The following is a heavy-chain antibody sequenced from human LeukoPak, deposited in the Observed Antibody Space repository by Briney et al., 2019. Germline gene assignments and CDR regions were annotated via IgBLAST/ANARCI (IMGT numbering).Heavy chain of an antibody. CDR3: ARESGYGDLRVYGY. CDR1: GGTFSSYA. D-gene: IGHD4-17*01. V-gene: IGHV1-69*01. Sequence: EASVKVSCKASGGTFSSYAISWVRQAPGQGLEWMGGIIPIFGTANYAQKFQGRVTITADESTSTAYMELSSLRSEDTAVYYCARESGYGDLRVYGYWGQGTLVTVSS. J-gene: IGHJ4*02. CDR2: IIPIFGTA.